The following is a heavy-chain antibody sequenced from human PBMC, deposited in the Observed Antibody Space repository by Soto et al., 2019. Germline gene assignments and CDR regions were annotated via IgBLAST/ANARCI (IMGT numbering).Heavy chain of an antibody. CDR2: VSAYNGNT. J-gene: IGHJ5*02. D-gene: IGHD2-15*01. CDR3: AQVVVVATTRWFVP. CDR1: GYTFTSYG. Sequence: ASVKISCKASGYTFTSYGISWARQAPGQGLEWIGWVSAYNGNTNYSQKLQGRVTMTTDTSTSTAYMELRSLRSEDTATYYSAQVVVVATTRWFVPWGQRILGTFS. V-gene: IGHV1-18*01.